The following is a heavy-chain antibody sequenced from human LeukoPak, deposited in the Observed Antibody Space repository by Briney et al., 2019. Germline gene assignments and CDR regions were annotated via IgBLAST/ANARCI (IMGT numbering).Heavy chain of an antibody. J-gene: IGHJ4*02. V-gene: IGHV3-30*02. CDR2: IRYDGSNK. CDR3: AKSLWSSVPPQFDY. Sequence: PGGSLRLSCAASGFTFSSYGMHWVRQAPGKGLEWVAFIRYDGSNKYYADSVKGRFTISRDNSKNTLYLQMNSLRAEDTAVYYCAKSLWSSVPPQFDYWGQGTLVTVSS. CDR1: GFTFSSYG. D-gene: IGHD2/OR15-2a*01.